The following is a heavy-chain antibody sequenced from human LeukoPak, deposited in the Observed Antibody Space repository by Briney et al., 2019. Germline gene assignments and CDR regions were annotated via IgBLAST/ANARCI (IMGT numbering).Heavy chain of an antibody. CDR1: GFTVSGKY. Sequence: GGSLRLSCAASGFTVSGKYMTWVRQAPGKGLEWVSLIYSDGSTFYADSVKRRLTISRDDSKNTLYLQMNSLRAEDTAVYYCASGEWPQNYWGQGTLVTVSS. V-gene: IGHV3-53*01. J-gene: IGHJ4*02. CDR3: ASGEWPQNY. D-gene: IGHD3-10*01. CDR2: IYSDGST.